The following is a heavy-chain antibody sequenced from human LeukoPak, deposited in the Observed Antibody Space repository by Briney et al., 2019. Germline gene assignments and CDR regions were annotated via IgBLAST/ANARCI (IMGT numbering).Heavy chain of an antibody. V-gene: IGHV3-9*01. Sequence: PGGSLRLSCAASGFTFDDYAMPWVRQAPGKGLEWVSGISWNSGSIGYADSVKGRFTISRDNAKNSLYLQMNSLRAEDTALYYCAKDTRRVLDAFDIWGQGTMVTVSS. J-gene: IGHJ3*02. CDR3: AKDTRRVLDAFDI. CDR1: GFTFDDYA. CDR2: ISWNSGSI. D-gene: IGHD2-15*01.